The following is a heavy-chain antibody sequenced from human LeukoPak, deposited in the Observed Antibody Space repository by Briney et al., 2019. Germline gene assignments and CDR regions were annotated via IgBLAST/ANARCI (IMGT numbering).Heavy chain of an antibody. CDR2: INQDGSEK. Sequence: PGGSLRLSCAASGFTFNNYWMTWVRQAPGKGLEWVANINQDGSEKYYVDSVKVRFSISRDNAKKSLYLQMNSLRAEDTAEYYCARSFPLLDYWGQGTLVTVSS. J-gene: IGHJ4*02. V-gene: IGHV3-7*04. CDR1: GFTFNNYW. CDR3: ARSFPLLDY.